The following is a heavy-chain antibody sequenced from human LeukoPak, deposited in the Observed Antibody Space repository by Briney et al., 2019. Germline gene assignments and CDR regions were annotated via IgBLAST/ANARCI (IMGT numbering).Heavy chain of an antibody. J-gene: IGHJ4*02. Sequence: SETLSLTCTVSGYSISSDCYWGWIRQPPGKGLEWIGVIYHSGTTYYNPSLKSRVTVSVETSKSQFSLRLISVTAADTAVYYCAGQITSKHYFDYWGQGTLVTVSS. CDR1: GYSISSDCY. CDR2: IYHSGTT. CDR3: AGQITSKHYFDY. D-gene: IGHD3-16*01. V-gene: IGHV4-38-2*02.